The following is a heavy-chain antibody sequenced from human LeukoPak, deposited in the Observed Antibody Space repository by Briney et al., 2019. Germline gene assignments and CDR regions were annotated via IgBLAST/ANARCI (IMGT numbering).Heavy chain of an antibody. CDR1: GFTFSIYG. J-gene: IGHJ4*02. D-gene: IGHD1-7*01. Sequence: GGSLRLSCGASGFTFSIYGMHWVRQAPGKGLDWVAYTRYDGGQKYYADSVRGRFTISRDNSKNTLYLQMDSLRAEDTAVYYCAKVSPGRTGTTVGFDYWGQGTLVTVSS. CDR2: TRYDGGQK. CDR3: AKVSPGRTGTTVGFDY. V-gene: IGHV3-30*02.